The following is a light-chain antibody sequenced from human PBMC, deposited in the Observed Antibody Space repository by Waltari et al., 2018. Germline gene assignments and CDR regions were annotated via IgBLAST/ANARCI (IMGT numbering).Light chain of an antibody. CDR2: RDI. V-gene: IGLV3-16*01. Sequence: SYELTQPPSVSVSLGQMARITCSGEALPKKYAYWYQQKAGQFPVVVIYRDIERPSGVPGRFAGSSSGTLATLTISGVQAEDEAEYYCLSSDTTGTWVFGRGTKLTVL. J-gene: IGLJ3*02. CDR1: ALPKKY. CDR3: LSSDTTGTWV.